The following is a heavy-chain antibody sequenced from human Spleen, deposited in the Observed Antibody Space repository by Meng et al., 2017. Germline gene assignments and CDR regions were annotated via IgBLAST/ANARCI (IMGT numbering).Heavy chain of an antibody. CDR1: GGSISSGGYY. CDR2: IYYSGST. V-gene: IGHV4-30-4*08. Sequence: QVQLQESGPGLVEPSQTLSLTLTFSGGSISSGGYYWSWIRQHPGKGLEWIGYIYYSGSTYYNPSLKSRVTISVDTSKNQFSLKLVSVTAADTAVYYCATSLDFWTGDHSGYWGQGILVTVSS. CDR3: ATSLDFWTGDHSGY. J-gene: IGHJ4*02. D-gene: IGHD3/OR15-3a*01.